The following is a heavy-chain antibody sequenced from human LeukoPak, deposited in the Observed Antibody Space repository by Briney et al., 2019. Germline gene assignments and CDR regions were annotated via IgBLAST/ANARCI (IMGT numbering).Heavy chain of an antibody. CDR1: GFTFSSYW. CDR3: ARAPSEIGGYYPEYFRH. V-gene: IGHV3-74*01. D-gene: IGHD3-22*01. Sequence: GGSLRLSCAASGFTFSSYWMHWVRQATGKGLMWVSHIKSDGSTRYADSVKGRFTISRDNAKNTVSQQMNSLRAEDTGVYYCARAPSEIGGYYPEYFRHWGQGTLVTV. CDR2: IKSDGST. J-gene: IGHJ1*01.